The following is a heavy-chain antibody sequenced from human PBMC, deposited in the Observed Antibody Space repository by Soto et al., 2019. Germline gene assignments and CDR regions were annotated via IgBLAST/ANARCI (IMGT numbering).Heavy chain of an antibody. Sequence: GGSLRLSCAASGFSFSTYGMHWVRQAPGKGLDWVAVISYESSTKYYADSVKGRFTISRDNSENTVYLQMNSLRVEDTALYFCAKEMGGQGYSYGLDYWGQGTLVTVSS. CDR3: AKEMGGQGYSYGLDY. CDR1: GFSFSTYG. CDR2: ISYESSTK. D-gene: IGHD5-18*01. V-gene: IGHV3-30*18. J-gene: IGHJ4*02.